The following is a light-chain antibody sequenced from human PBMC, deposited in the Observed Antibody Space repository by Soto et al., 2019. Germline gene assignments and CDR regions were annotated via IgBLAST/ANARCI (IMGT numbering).Light chain of an antibody. Sequence: ETVLTQSPDIMYLSPGERATLSCRASRTVGRSYLAWYQQKPGQAPRLLIFGTSTRAVGIPARFSGSGSGTEFTLTISSLQSEDFAVYYCQQYGDWPLTFGGGTKWIS. CDR3: QQYGDWPLT. CDR1: RTVGRSY. J-gene: IGKJ4*01. CDR2: GTS. V-gene: IGKV3-15*01.